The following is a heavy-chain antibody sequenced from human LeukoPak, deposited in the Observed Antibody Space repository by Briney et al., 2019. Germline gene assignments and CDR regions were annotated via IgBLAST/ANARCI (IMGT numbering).Heavy chain of an antibody. V-gene: IGHV3-15*03. CDR1: GFTFRTTW. CDR2: IKSKGTGGTT. D-gene: IGHD6-6*01. CDR3: ARDRTYSSSPLDY. Sequence: PGGSLRLSCAASGFTFRTTWMSWVRQAPGKGLEWVGRIKSKGTGGTTDYAAPMKGRFTISRDDSKNTLYLQMNSLKTEDTAVYYCARDRTYSSSPLDYWGQGTLVTVSS. J-gene: IGHJ4*02.